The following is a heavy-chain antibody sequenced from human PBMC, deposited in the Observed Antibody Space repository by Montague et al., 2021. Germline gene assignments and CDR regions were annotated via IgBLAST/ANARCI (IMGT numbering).Heavy chain of an antibody. CDR1: GGSISSNNW. J-gene: IGHJ5*02. CDR2: IFHNGST. V-gene: IGHV4-4*02. CDR3: ARVAAWGYYDTSGPNWFDP. D-gene: IGHD3-22*01. Sequence: SETLSLTCAVSGGSISSNNWWTWVRQPPGKGLERIGEIFHNGSTTYSPSLKSRVTISMDKSKNQSSLKLTSVTAADTAVYYCARVAAWGYYDTSGPNWFDPWGQGTLVTVST.